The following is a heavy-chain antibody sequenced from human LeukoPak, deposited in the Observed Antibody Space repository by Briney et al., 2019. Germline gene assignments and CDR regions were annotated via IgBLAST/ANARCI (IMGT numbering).Heavy chain of an antibody. V-gene: IGHV4-61*02. CDR1: GGSISSGSYY. CDR2: IYTSGST. CDR3: ARAHYRYCSSTSCYDNWFDP. D-gene: IGHD2-2*01. Sequence: SQTLSLTCTVSGGSISSGSYYWRWLRQPAGKGLEWIGRIYTSGSTNYNPSLKSRVTISVDTSKNQFSLKLSSVTAADTAVYYCARAHYRYCSSTSCYDNWFDPWGQGTLVTVSS. J-gene: IGHJ5*02.